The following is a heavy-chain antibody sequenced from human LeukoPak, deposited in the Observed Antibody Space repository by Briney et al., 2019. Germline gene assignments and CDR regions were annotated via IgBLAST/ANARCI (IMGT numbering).Heavy chain of an antibody. CDR3: VRGGQWLTLFDY. J-gene: IGHJ4*02. Sequence: ASVKVSCKTSGYTFTGYYMHWVRQAPGQGLEWMGWINPNSGGTNYAQKFQGWVTMTRDTSISTAYMELSRLRSDDTAVYYCVRGGQWLTLFDYWGQGTLVTVSS. V-gene: IGHV1-2*04. CDR2: INPNSGGT. CDR1: GYTFTGYY. D-gene: IGHD6-19*01.